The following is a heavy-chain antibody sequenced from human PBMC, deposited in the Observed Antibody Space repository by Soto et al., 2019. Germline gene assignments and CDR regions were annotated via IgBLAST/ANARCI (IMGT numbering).Heavy chain of an antibody. D-gene: IGHD6-13*01. J-gene: IGHJ4*02. CDR1: GGSISSSSYY. CDR3: AALYSSSWYYFDY. Sequence: SETLSLTCTVSGGSISSSSYYWGWIRQPPGKGLEWIGSIYYSGSTYYNPSLKSRVTISVDTSKNQFSLKLSSVTAADTAVYYCAALYSSSWYYFDYWGQGTLVTVSS. CDR2: IYYSGST. V-gene: IGHV4-39*01.